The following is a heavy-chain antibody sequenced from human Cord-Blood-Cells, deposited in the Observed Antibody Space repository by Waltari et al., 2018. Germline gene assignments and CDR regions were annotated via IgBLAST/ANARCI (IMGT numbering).Heavy chain of an antibody. V-gene: IGHV4-39*01. J-gene: IGHJ2*01. CDR2: IYYSGST. Sequence: QLQLQESGPGLVKPSQTLSLTCTVSGGSISSSSYYRVWIRQRPGKGLEWIGSIYYSGSTYYNPSLKSRVTISVDTSKNQFPLKLSSVTAADTAVYYCAKYISGWYWYFDLWGRGTLVTVSS. CDR1: GGSISSSSYY. D-gene: IGHD6-19*01. CDR3: AKYISGWYWYFDL.